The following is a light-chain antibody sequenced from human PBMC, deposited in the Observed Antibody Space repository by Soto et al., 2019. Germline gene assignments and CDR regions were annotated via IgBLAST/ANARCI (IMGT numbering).Light chain of an antibody. V-gene: IGLV1-47*01. Sequence: QSVLTQPPSASGTPGQRVSISCSGSSSNIGRNYVYWYQQVPGTAPKLLIYTNDQRPSGVPDRFSGSKSGTSASLAISGLRSEDEADYYCATWDDSLNGGVFGGGTQLTVL. CDR3: ATWDDSLNGGV. CDR2: TND. CDR1: SSNIGRNY. J-gene: IGLJ2*01.